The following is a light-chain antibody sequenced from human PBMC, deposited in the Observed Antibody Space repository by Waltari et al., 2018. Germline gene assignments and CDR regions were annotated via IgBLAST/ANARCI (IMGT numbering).Light chain of an antibody. V-gene: IGLV5-37*01. Sequence: HVLPQPPSSSASPGESARLTCNLPSALNFDDFKIDCYEQTPGSPPRLPLYYESDSEQAQGSGVPSRFSGSKVALANAGILLSSGLHSEDEAYYNSMFRPSNVWVFGGGTKLTVL. CDR2: YESDSEQ. CDR3: MFRPSNVWV. J-gene: IGLJ3*02. CDR1: SALNFDDFK.